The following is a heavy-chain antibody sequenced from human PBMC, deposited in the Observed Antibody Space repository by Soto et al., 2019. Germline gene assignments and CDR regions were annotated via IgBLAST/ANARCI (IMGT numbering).Heavy chain of an antibody. D-gene: IGHD3-3*01. Sequence: QVQLVESGGGVVQPGRSLRLSCAASGFTFSSYGMHWVRQAPGKGLEWVAVISYDGSNKYYADSVKGRFTISRDNSKNTLYLQMNSLRAEDTAVYYCAKGRDYDFWSGYLDYWGQGTLVTVSS. CDR1: GFTFSSYG. CDR3: AKGRDYDFWSGYLDY. V-gene: IGHV3-30*18. CDR2: ISYDGSNK. J-gene: IGHJ4*02.